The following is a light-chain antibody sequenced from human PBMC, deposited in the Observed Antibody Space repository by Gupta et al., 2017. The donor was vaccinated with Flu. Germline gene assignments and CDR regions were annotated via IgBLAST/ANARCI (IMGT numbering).Light chain of an antibody. CDR1: SSEVGGDKY. CDR3: SSCTSTSTLL. V-gene: IGLV2-14*01. Sequence: ITISCTGTSSEVGGDKYVSWYQQHPGKGHKLIIYEVSSRPAGVANRFSGSKSGNTASLTISGRKEEDEADYYCSSCTSTSTLLFGGGTKLTVL. CDR2: EVS. J-gene: IGLJ3*02.